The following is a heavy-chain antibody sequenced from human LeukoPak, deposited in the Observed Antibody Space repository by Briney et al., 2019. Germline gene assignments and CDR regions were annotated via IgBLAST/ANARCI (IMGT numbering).Heavy chain of an antibody. V-gene: IGHV1-46*01. CDR3: ARVGSTRSFDY. CDR2: INPSGGST. D-gene: IGHD2-2*01. Sequence: ASVKVSCKASGYTFTSYYIHWVRHAPGQGLEWMGLINPSGGSTSYTQKFQGRVTMTRDASTSTVDMELSSLRYEDTAVYYCARVGSTRSFDYWGQGTLVTVSS. J-gene: IGHJ4*02. CDR1: GYTFTSYY.